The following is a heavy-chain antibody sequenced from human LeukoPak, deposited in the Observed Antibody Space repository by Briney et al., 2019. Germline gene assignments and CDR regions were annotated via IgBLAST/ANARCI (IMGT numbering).Heavy chain of an antibody. V-gene: IGHV3-30*04. D-gene: IGHD5-24*01. CDR1: GFTFSSYA. Sequence: GGSLRLSCAASGFTFSSYAMHWVRPAPGKGLEWVAIISYDGSNKYYADSVKGRFTISRDNSNNTQYLQMNSLRAEDTAVYYCARSPEAATILEALWYFDLWGRGTLVTVSS. CDR2: ISYDGSNK. CDR3: ARSPEAATILEALWYFDL. J-gene: IGHJ2*01.